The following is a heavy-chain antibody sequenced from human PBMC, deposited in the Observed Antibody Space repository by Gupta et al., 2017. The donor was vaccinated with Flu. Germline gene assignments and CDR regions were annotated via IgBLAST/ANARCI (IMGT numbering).Heavy chain of an antibody. J-gene: IGHJ4*02. V-gene: IGHV3-48*03. CDR3: ARDKLGYCSGGSCYS. Sequence: VQLVESGGGLVEKGGSLRLPCAASGVTFSSYDMKWVRQAPGKGLEWVSYISSSGSNIHYADSVKGQFTISRDNAKNSLYMQMNSLKAEDTAVYYCARDKLGYCSGGSCYSWGQGTLVTVSS. CDR2: ISSSGSNI. D-gene: IGHD2-15*01. CDR1: GVTFSSYD.